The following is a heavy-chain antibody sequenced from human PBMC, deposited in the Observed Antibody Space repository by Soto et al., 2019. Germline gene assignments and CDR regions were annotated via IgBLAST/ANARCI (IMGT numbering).Heavy chain of an antibody. J-gene: IGHJ4*02. D-gene: IGHD3-22*01. Sequence: QVQLVESGGGVVQPGRSLRLSCAASGFPFSSYAMHWVRQAPGKGLEWVAVISYDGSNKYYADSVKGRFTISRDNSKNTLYLQMNSLRAEDTAVYFCAPIAVVTHTAYSGQGTLVTVSS. CDR1: GFPFSSYA. V-gene: IGHV3-30*04. CDR2: ISYDGSNK. CDR3: APIAVVTHTAY.